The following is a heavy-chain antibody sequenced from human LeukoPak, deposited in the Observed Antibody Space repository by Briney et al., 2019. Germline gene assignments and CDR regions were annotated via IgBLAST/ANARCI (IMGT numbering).Heavy chain of an antibody. V-gene: IGHV3-15*01. CDR1: GFTFSNAW. D-gene: IGHD3-16*01. CDR2: IKSKTEGRTT. J-gene: IGHJ4*02. Sequence: GGSLRLSCAASGFTFSNAWMTWVRQAPGKGLEWVGRIKSKTEGRTTDYTAPVKGRFTISRDDSKNTLYLQMNNLKTEDTAIYYCTTDGGGGDYWGQGTLVTVSS. CDR3: TTDGGGGDY.